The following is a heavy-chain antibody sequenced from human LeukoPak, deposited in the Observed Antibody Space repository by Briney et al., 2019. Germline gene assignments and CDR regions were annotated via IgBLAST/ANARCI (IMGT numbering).Heavy chain of an antibody. CDR3: ARGLGASYYYDSSGYYSSAH. CDR1: GFTFSSYS. CDR2: ISSSSSYI. Sequence: GGSLRLSCAASGFTFSSYSMNWVRQAPGKGLEWVSSISSSSSYIYYADSVKGRFTISRDNAKNSLYLQMNSLRAEDTAVYYCARGLGASYYYDSSGYYSSAHWGQGTLVTVSS. V-gene: IGHV3-21*01. D-gene: IGHD3-22*01. J-gene: IGHJ4*02.